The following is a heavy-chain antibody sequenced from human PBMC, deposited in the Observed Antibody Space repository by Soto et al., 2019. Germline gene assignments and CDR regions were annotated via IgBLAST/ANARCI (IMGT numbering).Heavy chain of an antibody. J-gene: IGHJ6*02. CDR3: ARDYYRFNSGYGFSMDV. Sequence: PSETLSLTCTVSGGSISSSSYYWGWIRQPTGKGLEWIGSIYYSGSTYYNPSLKSRVTISVDTSKNQFSLRAEDTAVYYCARDYYRFNSGYGFSMDVWGQGTTVTVSS. CDR1: GGSISSSSYY. V-gene: IGHV4-39*02. D-gene: IGHD5-12*01. CDR2: IYYSGST.